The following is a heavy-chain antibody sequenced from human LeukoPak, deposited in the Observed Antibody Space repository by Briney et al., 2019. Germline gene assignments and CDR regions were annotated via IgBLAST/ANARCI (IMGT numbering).Heavy chain of an antibody. CDR2: ISSSGNYI. Sequence: GGSLRLSCAASEFTFSGYSMNWVRQAPGKGLEWVSSISSSGNYIYYADSVKGRFTISRDNVKNSLSLQMNSLRAEDTAVYYCARSVAKVGHYYYYGMDVWGQGTTVTVSS. CDR1: EFTFSGYS. J-gene: IGHJ6*02. CDR3: ARSVAKVGHYYYYGMDV. V-gene: IGHV3-21*04. D-gene: IGHD5/OR15-5a*01.